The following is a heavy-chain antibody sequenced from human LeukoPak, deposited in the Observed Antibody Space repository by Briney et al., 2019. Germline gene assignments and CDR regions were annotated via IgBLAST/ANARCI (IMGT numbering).Heavy chain of an antibody. Sequence: PGGSLRLSCAASGFTFSSDAMTWVRQAPGEGLEWVSTITGSDDTTYYADSVKGRFTIPRDYSKNTVHLQLNNLRAEDTAMYYCAKGPQLYSGYHPDYWGQGTLVTVSS. CDR2: ITGSDDTT. J-gene: IGHJ4*02. D-gene: IGHD5-12*01. CDR1: GFTFSSDA. V-gene: IGHV3-23*01. CDR3: AKGPQLYSGYHPDY.